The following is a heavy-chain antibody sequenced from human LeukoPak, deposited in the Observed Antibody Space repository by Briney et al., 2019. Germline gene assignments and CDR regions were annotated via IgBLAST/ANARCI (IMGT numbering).Heavy chain of an antibody. CDR3: AKEIVDYGGNSVSDY. D-gene: IGHD4-23*01. Sequence: GGSLRLSCAASGFTFSSYGMHWVRQAPGKGLEWVAFIRYDGSNKYYADSVKGRFTISRDNSKNTLYLQMNSLRAEDTAVYYCAKEIVDYGGNSVSDYWGQGTLVTVSS. CDR2: IRYDGSNK. CDR1: GFTFSSYG. V-gene: IGHV3-30*02. J-gene: IGHJ4*02.